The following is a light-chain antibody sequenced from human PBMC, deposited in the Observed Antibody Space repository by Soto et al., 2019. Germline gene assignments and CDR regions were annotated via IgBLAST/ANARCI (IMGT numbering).Light chain of an antibody. Sequence: DVQMTQSPSSLSASVGDRVTITCRASQNINTYLNWYQEKPGTAPKLLICAASSLQSGVPSTFSGSTSGTDFTLTISSLQPEDSATYYCQQSNRAPWTFGQGTKVEIK. CDR1: QNINTY. CDR3: QQSNRAPWT. CDR2: AAS. J-gene: IGKJ1*01. V-gene: IGKV1-39*01.